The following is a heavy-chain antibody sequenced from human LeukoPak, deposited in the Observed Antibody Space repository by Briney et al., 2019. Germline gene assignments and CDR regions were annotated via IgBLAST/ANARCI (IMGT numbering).Heavy chain of an antibody. CDR3: AKRAPGYDSSGYPYYFDY. CDR1: GFSFSTYA. D-gene: IGHD3-22*01. Sequence: GGSLRLSCVASGFSFSTYAMTWVRQAPGRGLEWVSAISGSGGSTYYADSVKGRFTISRDNSKNTLYLQMNSLRAEDTAVYYCAKRAPGYDSSGYPYYFDYWGQGTLVTVSS. CDR2: ISGSGGST. V-gene: IGHV3-23*01. J-gene: IGHJ4*02.